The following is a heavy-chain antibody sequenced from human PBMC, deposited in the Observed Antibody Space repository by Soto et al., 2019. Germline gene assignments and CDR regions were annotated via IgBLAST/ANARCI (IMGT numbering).Heavy chain of an antibody. CDR2: ISYDGSNK. Sequence: GGSLRLSCAASGFTFSSYAMHWVRQAPGKGLEWVAVISYDGSNKYYADSVKGRCTISRYNSKNTLYLQMNSLRAEDTAVYYFARSQLGSYFGMDVWGQGTTVTVSS. CDR1: GFTFSSYA. CDR3: ARSQLGSYFGMDV. D-gene: IGHD6-6*01. V-gene: IGHV3-30*04. J-gene: IGHJ6*02.